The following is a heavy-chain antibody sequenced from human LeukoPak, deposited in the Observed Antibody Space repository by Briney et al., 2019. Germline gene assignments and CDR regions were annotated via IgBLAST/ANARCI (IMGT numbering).Heavy chain of an antibody. V-gene: IGHV3-15*01. CDR2: IRSQRDGGAA. J-gene: IGHJ4*02. CDR1: GFTFHIAW. D-gene: IGHD3-22*01. CDR3: ATVRTVSDSSLGY. Sequence: GGSLRLSCVGSGFTFHIAWMSWVRQAPGKGLEWVGRIRSQRDGGAADYAAPVNGRLTISRDDSKNTLYLQMNSLKTEDTAVYYCATVRTVSDSSLGYWGQGTLVTVSS.